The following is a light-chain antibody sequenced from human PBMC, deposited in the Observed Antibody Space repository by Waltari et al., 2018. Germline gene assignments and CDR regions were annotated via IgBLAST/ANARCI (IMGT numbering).Light chain of an antibody. CDR2: AAS. CDR3: QQSYSKPLT. J-gene: IGKJ4*01. Sequence: DIQMTQSPSSLSASVGDRVTITCRASQRISTYLNWYQQKPGKAPNLLIYAASSLQSGVPSRFSGSGSGTHFTFTISSLQPEDFATYYCQQSYSKPLTFGGGTKVESK. V-gene: IGKV1-39*01. CDR1: QRISTY.